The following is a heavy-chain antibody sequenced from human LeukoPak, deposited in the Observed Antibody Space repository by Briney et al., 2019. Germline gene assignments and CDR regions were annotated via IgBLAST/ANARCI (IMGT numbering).Heavy chain of an antibody. J-gene: IGHJ4*02. CDR3: ASGPPFLKYFEY. D-gene: IGHD3-3*01. Sequence: PGGSLRLSCAASGFTFRTYVMNWFRQAPGKGLEWVLTISVGAEYIFYADSVKGRFTISRDDSNNALYLQMHSLRAEDTALYYCASGPPFLKYFEYWGQGTLVTVSS. CDR2: ISVGAEYI. V-gene: IGHV3-23*01. CDR1: GFTFRTYV.